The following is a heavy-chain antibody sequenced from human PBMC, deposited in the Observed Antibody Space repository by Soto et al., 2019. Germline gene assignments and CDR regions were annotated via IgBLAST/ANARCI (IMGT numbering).Heavy chain of an antibody. J-gene: IGHJ4*02. CDR3: ARGDAGDY. CDR1: GFKFENFG. V-gene: IGHV3-20*04. Sequence: GGSLRLSCATSGFKFENFGVSWVRKAPGRGLEWVSGIATNDGSVGYAESVRGRFTISRDNAKSSLYLQMNSLRVEDTAFYYCARGDAGDYWGQGTLVTVSS. D-gene: IGHD2-2*01. CDR2: IATNDGSV.